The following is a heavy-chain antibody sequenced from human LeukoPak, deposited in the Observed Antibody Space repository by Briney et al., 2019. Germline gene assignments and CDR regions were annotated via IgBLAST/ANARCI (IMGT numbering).Heavy chain of an antibody. CDR3: ARVKKGYSSGSSFDY. V-gene: IGHV4-4*07. J-gene: IGHJ4*02. CDR2: IYTSGST. Sequence: SETLSLTCTVSGGSISSYYWSWIRQPAGKGLEWIGRIYTSGSTNYNPSLKSRVTMSVDTSKNQFSLKLSSVTAADTAVYYCARVKKGYSSGSSFDYWGQGSLVTVSS. D-gene: IGHD6-19*01. CDR1: GGSISSYY.